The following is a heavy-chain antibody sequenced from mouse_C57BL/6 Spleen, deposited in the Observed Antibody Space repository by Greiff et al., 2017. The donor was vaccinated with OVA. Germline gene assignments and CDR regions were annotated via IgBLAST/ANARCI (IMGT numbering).Heavy chain of an antibody. CDR1: GYTFTSYW. Sequence: VQLQQPGAELVRPGTSVKLSCKASGYTFTSYWMHWVKQRPGQGLEWIGVIDPSDSYTNYNQKFKGKATLTVDTSSSTAYMQLSSLTSEDSAVYYCARRDYDYTMDYWGQGTSVTVSS. CDR3: ARRDYDYTMDY. J-gene: IGHJ4*01. V-gene: IGHV1-59*01. CDR2: IDPSDSYT. D-gene: IGHD2-4*01.